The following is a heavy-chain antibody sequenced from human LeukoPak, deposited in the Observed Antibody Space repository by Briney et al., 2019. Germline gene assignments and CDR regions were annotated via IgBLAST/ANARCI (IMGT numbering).Heavy chain of an antibody. Sequence: SETLSLTCTVSGDSITSSYWNWIRQPPGKGLEWIGNFSYSGGTNYSPSLKSRVTISVDTSKNQFYLKMTSVTAADTAVYYCARGMTMNGNEDLEYWGQGTRVTVSS. J-gene: IGHJ4*02. D-gene: IGHD1-1*01. CDR1: GDSITSSY. CDR2: FSYSGGT. V-gene: IGHV4-59*01. CDR3: ARGMTMNGNEDLEY.